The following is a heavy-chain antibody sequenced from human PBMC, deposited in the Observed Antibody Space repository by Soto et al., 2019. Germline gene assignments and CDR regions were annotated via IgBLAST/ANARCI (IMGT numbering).Heavy chain of an antibody. CDR3: ARESHDIVVVPATVLGPFTWFDP. J-gene: IGHJ5*02. CDR1: GGTFSSYA. V-gene: IGHV1-69*06. Sequence: ASVKVSCKASGGTFSSYAISWVRQAPGQGLEWMGGIIPIFGTANYAQRFQGRVTITADKSTSTAYMELSSLRSEDTAVYYCARESHDIVVVPATVLGPFTWFDPWGQGTLVTVS. D-gene: IGHD2-2*01. CDR2: IIPIFGTA.